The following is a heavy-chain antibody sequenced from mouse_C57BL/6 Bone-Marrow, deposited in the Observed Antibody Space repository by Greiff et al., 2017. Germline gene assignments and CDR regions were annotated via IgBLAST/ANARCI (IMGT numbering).Heavy chain of an antibody. CDR1: GYTFTSYW. Sequence: QVQLQQPGAELVKPGASVKLSCKASGYTFTSYWMHWVKQRPGRGLEWIGRIDPHSGGTKYNEKFKSKATLTVDKPSSTAYMQLSSLTSEDSAVYYCARRHSSGYPAWFAYWGQGTLVTVSA. D-gene: IGHD3-1*01. J-gene: IGHJ3*01. CDR2: IDPHSGGT. V-gene: IGHV1-72*01. CDR3: ARRHSSGYPAWFAY.